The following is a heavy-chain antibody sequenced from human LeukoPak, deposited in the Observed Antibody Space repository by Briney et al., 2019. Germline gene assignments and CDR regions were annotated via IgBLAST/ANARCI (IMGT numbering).Heavy chain of an antibody. J-gene: IGHJ4*02. Sequence: GGSLRLSCAASGFTFSSYAMHWVRQAPGKGLEWVAVISYDGSNKYYADSVKGRFTISRDNSKNTLYLQMNSLRAEDTAVYYCARAINPSAAAGQPELENWGQGTLVTVSS. CDR2: ISYDGSNK. V-gene: IGHV3-30*04. D-gene: IGHD6-13*01. CDR1: GFTFSSYA. CDR3: ARAINPSAAAGQPELEN.